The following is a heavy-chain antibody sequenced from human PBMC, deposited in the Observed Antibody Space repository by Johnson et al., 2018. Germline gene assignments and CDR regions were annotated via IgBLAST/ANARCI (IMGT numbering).Heavy chain of an antibody. CDR1: VYSFSRYV. CDR2: IDPGNGNT. D-gene: IGHD3-16*01. Sequence: QVQLVQSGADVRRPGASVEISCKTSVYSFSRYVMHWVRQAPGQRLEWLGWIDPGNGNTKYSPKFQGRVTISWKTSASTVYMELNSLRSEAAAVYYCARGGASPGYYYMDVWGKGTTVTVSS. V-gene: IGHV1-3*01. CDR3: ARGGASPGYYYMDV. J-gene: IGHJ6*03.